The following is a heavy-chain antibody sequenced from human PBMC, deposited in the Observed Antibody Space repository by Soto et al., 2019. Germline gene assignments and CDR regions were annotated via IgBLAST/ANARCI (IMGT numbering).Heavy chain of an antibody. D-gene: IGHD1-20*01. CDR2: INPSSGGA. CDR3: AKLGYKSTSAGWFGP. V-gene: IGHV1-2*02. Sequence: QVQLVQSGAEVKKPGASVKVSCKASGYTFTAYFMHWVRQAPGQGLEWMGWINPSSGGANNAQKFQGRITLTRDTSISTVYMELSSPRSDDTAVYYCAKLGYKSTSAGWFGPVGQDTLVTVSS. CDR1: GYTFTAYF. J-gene: IGHJ5*02.